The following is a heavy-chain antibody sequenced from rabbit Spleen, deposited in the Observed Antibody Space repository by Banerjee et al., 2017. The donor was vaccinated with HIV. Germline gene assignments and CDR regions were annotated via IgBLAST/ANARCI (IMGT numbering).Heavy chain of an antibody. D-gene: IGHD1-1*01. J-gene: IGHJ6*01. V-gene: IGHV1S45*01. CDR2: IDIGGSGFT. CDR1: GFDSYDSY. CDR3: ARDTSSSFSSYGMDL. Sequence: QEQLEESGGDLVKPGASLTLTCTASGFDSYDSYMCWIRQAPGKGLEWIACIDIGGSGFTYFASWAKGRFTISKTSSTTVTLQMTSLTAADTATYFCARDTSSSFSSYGMDLWGPGTLVTVS.